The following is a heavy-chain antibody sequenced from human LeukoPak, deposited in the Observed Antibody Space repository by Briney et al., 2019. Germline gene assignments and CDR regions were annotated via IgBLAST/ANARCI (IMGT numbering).Heavy chain of an antibody. V-gene: IGHV3-23*01. CDR3: AKSLYDYVWGSYFDY. CDR1: GFTFSSYA. CDR2: ISGSGGST. Sequence: GGSLRLSCAASGFTFSSYAMSWVRQAPGKGLEWVSAISGSGGSTYYADSVKGRFTISRDNSKNTLYLQMNSLRAEDTAVYYCAKSLYDYVWGSYFDYWGQGTLSPSPQ. D-gene: IGHD3-16*01. J-gene: IGHJ4*02.